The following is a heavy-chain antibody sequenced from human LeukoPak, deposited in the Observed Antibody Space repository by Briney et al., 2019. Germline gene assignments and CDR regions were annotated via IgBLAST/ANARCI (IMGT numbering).Heavy chain of an antibody. V-gene: IGHV3-30*02. CDR3: ARGGKLTGDLRYYFDY. Sequence: GGSLRLSCAASGFTFSSYGMHWVRQAPGKGLEWVAFIRYDGSNKYYADSVKGRFTISRDNSKNTLYLQMNSLRAEDTAVYYCARGGKLTGDLRYYFDYWGQGTLVTVSS. J-gene: IGHJ4*02. CDR2: IRYDGSNK. D-gene: IGHD7-27*01. CDR1: GFTFSSYG.